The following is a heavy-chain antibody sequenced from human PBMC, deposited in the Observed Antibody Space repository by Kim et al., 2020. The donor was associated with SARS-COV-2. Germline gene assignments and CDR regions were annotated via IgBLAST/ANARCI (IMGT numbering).Heavy chain of an antibody. D-gene: IGHD6-13*01. Sequence: GGSLRLSCAASGFTFSSYSMNWVRQAPGKGLEWVSYISSSSSTIYYADSVKGRFTISRDNAKNSLYLQMNSLRDEDTAVYYCAALETSSSWYDITAGFDYWGQGTLVTVSS. J-gene: IGHJ4*02. V-gene: IGHV3-48*02. CDR3: AALETSSSWYDITAGFDY. CDR1: GFTFSSYS. CDR2: ISSSSSTI.